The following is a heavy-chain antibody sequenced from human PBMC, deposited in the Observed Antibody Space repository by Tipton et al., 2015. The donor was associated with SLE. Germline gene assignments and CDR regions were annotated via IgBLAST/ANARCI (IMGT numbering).Heavy chain of an antibody. D-gene: IGHD3-16*01. CDR1: GGSISSSSYY. J-gene: IGHJ6*03. V-gene: IGHV4-31*03. CDR2: IYYSGST. CDR3: ARVGVTLYYYYMDV. Sequence: LRLSCTVSGGSISSSSYYWGWIRQHPGKGLEWIGYIYYSGSTYYNPSLKSRVTISVDTSKNQFSLKLSSVTAADTAVYYCARVGVTLYYYYMDVWGKGTTVTVSS.